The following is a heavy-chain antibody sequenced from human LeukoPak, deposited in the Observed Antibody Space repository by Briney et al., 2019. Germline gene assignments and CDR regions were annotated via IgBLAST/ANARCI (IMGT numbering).Heavy chain of an antibody. CDR3: ASPWGLSGGMRGPDDY. CDR1: GFTFSSYA. J-gene: IGHJ4*02. V-gene: IGHV3-23*01. CDR2: ISCGGGST. D-gene: IGHD2-15*01. Sequence: PGGSLRLSCAASGFTFSSYAMHWVRQAPGKGLEWVAVISCGGGSTYYADSVKGRFTISRDNSKNTLYLQMNSPRAEDTAVYYWASPWGLSGGMRGPDDYWGQGTLVTVSS.